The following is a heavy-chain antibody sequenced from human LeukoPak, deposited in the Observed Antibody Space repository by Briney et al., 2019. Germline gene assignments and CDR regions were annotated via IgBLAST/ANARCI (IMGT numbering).Heavy chain of an antibody. Sequence: GGSLRLSCAASGFTFSSHAMNWVRQAPGKGLEWVSGISDTGSGTHYADSVKGRFTISRDNSKNTLYLQMNSLRAEDTAVYYCAKDRQSGSPRFSHYFDHWGQGTLVTVSS. J-gene: IGHJ4*02. CDR3: AKDRQSGSPRFSHYFDH. CDR1: GFTFSSHA. D-gene: IGHD1-26*01. CDR2: ISDTGSGT. V-gene: IGHV3-23*01.